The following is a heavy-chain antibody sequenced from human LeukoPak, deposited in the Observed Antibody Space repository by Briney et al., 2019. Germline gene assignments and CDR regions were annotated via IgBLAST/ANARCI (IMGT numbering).Heavy chain of an antibody. J-gene: IGHJ4*02. CDR2: IYYSGTT. Sequence: SETLSLTCTVSGGSFSSSDYYWGWIRQPPGKGLEWIGSIYYSGTTYYNPSLKSRVTISVDTSKKQFSLKLRSVTAADTAVYYCARHLKYYYGSGSLGDFDYWGQGTLVTVSS. CDR3: ARHLKYYYGSGSLGDFDY. D-gene: IGHD3-10*01. CDR1: GGSFSSSDYY. V-gene: IGHV4-39*01.